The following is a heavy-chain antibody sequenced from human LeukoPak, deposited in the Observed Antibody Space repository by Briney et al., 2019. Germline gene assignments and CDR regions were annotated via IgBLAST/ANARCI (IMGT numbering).Heavy chain of an antibody. Sequence: PGGSVRLSCAASGFTFNNYWMTWVRQAPGRGLEWVANIDQDGSGKYYVDSVKGRFSISRDNAKNSLYLQMNSLRVEDTAMYYCARTGEDYWGQGTLVTVSS. V-gene: IGHV3-7*01. J-gene: IGHJ4*02. CDR2: IDQDGSGK. CDR3: ARTGEDY. CDR1: GFTFNNYW.